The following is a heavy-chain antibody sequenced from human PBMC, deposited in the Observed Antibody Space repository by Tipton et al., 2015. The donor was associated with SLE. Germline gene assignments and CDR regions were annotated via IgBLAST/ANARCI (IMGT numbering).Heavy chain of an antibody. V-gene: IGHV4-38-2*02. D-gene: IGHD3-10*01. Sequence: TLSLTCTVSGYSISSNSYWGWIRQPPGKGLEWIGSIYHSGSTYYNPSLKSRVTISVDTSKNQFSLKLGSVTAADTAVYYCARNYGSGKRDAFDIWGQGTMVTVSS. CDR3: ARNYGSGKRDAFDI. CDR2: IYHSGST. CDR1: GYSISSNSY. J-gene: IGHJ3*02.